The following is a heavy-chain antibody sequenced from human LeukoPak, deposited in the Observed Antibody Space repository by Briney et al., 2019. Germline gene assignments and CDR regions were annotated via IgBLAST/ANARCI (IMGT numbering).Heavy chain of an antibody. Sequence: PSETLSLTCTVSGGSISSTSYFWGWIRQPPGKGLEWIGSIYYSGSTNYNPSLKSPVTMSVDTPKNQFSLKLTSVTAADTAVYYCARRTGTVLDWGQGTLVTVSS. J-gene: IGHJ4*02. CDR1: GGSISSTSYF. CDR2: IYYSGST. V-gene: IGHV4-39*01. CDR3: ARRTGTVLD. D-gene: IGHD1-1*01.